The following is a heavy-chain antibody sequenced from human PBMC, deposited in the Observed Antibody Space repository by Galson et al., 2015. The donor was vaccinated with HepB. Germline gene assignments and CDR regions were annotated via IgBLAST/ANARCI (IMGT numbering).Heavy chain of an antibody. CDR3: ARVGLYSGAFGI. D-gene: IGHD2-15*01. CDR2: ISSGSINI. Sequence: SLRLSCAASGFTFSRYSMNWVRQAPGKGLEWVSYISSGSINIYYGDSVKGRFTISRDNAKNTLYLQMNSLRAEDTAVYYCARVGLYSGAFGIWGQGTMVTVSP. J-gene: IGHJ3*02. V-gene: IGHV3-48*01. CDR1: GFTFSRYS.